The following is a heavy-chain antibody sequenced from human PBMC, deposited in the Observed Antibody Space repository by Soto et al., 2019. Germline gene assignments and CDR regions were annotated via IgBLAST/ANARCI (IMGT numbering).Heavy chain of an antibody. CDR2: VWNDGVSN. CDR1: GFRFHSHV. D-gene: IGHD3-22*01. V-gene: IGHV3-33*01. CDR3: VRDYLYHSEALGDY. Sequence: GGSLRLSGTPSGFRFHSHVIHWVRQAPCKGLEWVAVVWNDGVSNYYADSVRGRFIISRDNAKNTLYLEMNSLRVEDTGVYFCVRDYLYHSEALGDYWGQVTPVTVSS. J-gene: IGHJ4*02.